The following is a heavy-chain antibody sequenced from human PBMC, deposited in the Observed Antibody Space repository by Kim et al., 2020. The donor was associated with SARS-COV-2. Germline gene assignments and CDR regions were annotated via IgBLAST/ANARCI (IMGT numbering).Heavy chain of an antibody. CDR2: IYYRGST. J-gene: IGHJ6*02. CDR1: GDSINSGDNY. V-gene: IGHV4-31*03. Sequence: SETLSLTCTVSGDSINSGDNYWSWIRQHPGQGLEWIGYIYYRGSTYSNPSLKSRLTISLDTSKNQFSLKLTSLTAADTAVYYCARGGGYYYSMDVWGQGTTVTVCS. CDR3: ARGGGYYYSMDV.